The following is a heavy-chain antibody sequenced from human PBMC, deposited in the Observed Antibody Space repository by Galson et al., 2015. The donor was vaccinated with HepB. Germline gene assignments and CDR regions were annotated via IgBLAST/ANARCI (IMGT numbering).Heavy chain of an antibody. J-gene: IGHJ6*03. CDR2: IIPMVGIE. CDR1: GGTFTSYA. D-gene: IGHD3-10*01. CDR3: ATSYYYTSGSYYRGERSYYYYYMDV. V-gene: IGHV1-69*10. Sequence: SVKVSCKASGGTFTSYAISWVRQAPGQGLEWMGGIIPMVGIENHAQKFQGRVTITADKFTSTAYMELSSLRSEDTAVYYCATSYYYTSGSYYRGERSYYYYYMDVWGKGTTVTVSS.